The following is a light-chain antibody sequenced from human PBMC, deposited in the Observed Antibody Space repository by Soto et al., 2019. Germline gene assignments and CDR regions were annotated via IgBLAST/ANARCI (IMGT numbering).Light chain of an antibody. CDR3: YSYAGSYTFYV. Sequence: QSALTQPRSVSGSPGQSVTISCTGTSSDVGGYNYVSWYQQHPGKAPKLMISEVSKRPSGVPDRFFGSKSGNTASLTISGLQTEDEADYYCYSYAGSYTFYVFGTGTKLTVL. CDR1: SSDVGGYNY. V-gene: IGLV2-11*01. J-gene: IGLJ1*01. CDR2: EVS.